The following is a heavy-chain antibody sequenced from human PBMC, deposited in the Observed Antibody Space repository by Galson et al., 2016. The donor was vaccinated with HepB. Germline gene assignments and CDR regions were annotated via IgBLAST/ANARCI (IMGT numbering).Heavy chain of an antibody. CDR3: ARDGEYYYGSGSYAET. CDR2: IFSGGST. J-gene: IGHJ5*02. V-gene: IGHV3-53*01. D-gene: IGHD3-10*01. Sequence: LRLSCAASGFSVSSNYMSWVRQAPGKGLQWVSVIFSGGSTYYADSVKGRFTISRDNSKNTLHLQMNGLRAEDTAVYYCARDGEYYYGSGSYAETWGQGTLVTVSS. CDR1: GFSVSSNY.